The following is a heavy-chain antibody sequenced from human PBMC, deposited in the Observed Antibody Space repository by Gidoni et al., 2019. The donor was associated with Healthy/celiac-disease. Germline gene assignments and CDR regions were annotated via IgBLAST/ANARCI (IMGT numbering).Heavy chain of an antibody. J-gene: IGHJ3*02. V-gene: IGHV1-69*01. CDR3: AREKLELRQAFDI. Sequence: QVQMVQSGAEVKKPGSSVKVSCKASGGTFSSYAISWVRQAPGQGLDWTGGMSPICGTANHAQKFQGRVTITADESTSTAYMELSSLTSEDTAVYYCAREKLELRQAFDIWGQGTMVTVSS. CDR1: GGTFSSYA. CDR2: MSPICGTA. D-gene: IGHD1-7*01.